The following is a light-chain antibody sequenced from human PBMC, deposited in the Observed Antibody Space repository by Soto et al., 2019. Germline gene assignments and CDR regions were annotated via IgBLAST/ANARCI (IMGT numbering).Light chain of an antibody. V-gene: IGKV2-28*01. CDR1: QSLLHSNGYNY. CDR3: MQALQTPRT. Sequence: DIVMTQSPLSLPVTPGEPASISCRCSQSLLHSNGYNYLDWYLQKPGQSPQLLIYLGSNRASGVPDRFSGSGSGTDFTLKISRVQAEDVGFYYCMQALQTPRTFGQGTKLEIK. J-gene: IGKJ2*01. CDR2: LGS.